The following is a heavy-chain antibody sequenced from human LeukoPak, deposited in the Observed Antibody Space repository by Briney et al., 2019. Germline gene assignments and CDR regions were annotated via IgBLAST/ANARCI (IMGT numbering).Heavy chain of an antibody. CDR2: IKQDGSEK. J-gene: IGHJ4*02. V-gene: IGHV3-7*01. D-gene: IGHD6-13*01. CDR3: ARDKSSSPGAIDY. CDR1: GFTFSSYW. Sequence: GGSLRLSCAASGFTFSSYWMSWVRQAPGKGLEWVANIKQDGSEKYYVDSVKGRFTISRDNAKNSLYLQMNSPRAEDTAVYYCARDKSSSPGAIDYWGQGTLVTVSS.